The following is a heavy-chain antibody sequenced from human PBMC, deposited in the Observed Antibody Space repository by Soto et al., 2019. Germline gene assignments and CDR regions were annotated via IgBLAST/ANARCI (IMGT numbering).Heavy chain of an antibody. V-gene: IGHV1-69*13. D-gene: IGHD3-3*01. CDR1: SSAFNSCA. Sequence: SVEVSSNAPSSAFNSCALSLLGDDPEQGRVCIVVIIPIFGTANYAQKFQGRVTITADESTSTAYMELSSLRSEDTAVYYCARVHGGASYYDFWSGYGRDYYYGMDVWGQGTTVTVSS. CDR2: IIPIFGTA. CDR3: ARVHGGASYYDFWSGYGRDYYYGMDV. J-gene: IGHJ6*02.